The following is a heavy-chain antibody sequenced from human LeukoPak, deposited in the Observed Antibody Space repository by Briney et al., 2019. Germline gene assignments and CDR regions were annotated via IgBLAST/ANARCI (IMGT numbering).Heavy chain of an antibody. CDR1: GGSISSSSYY. J-gene: IGHJ6*02. D-gene: IGHD3-10*01. CDR2: IYYSGST. V-gene: IGHV4-39*07. CDR3: ARDGRSPRITMVRGAIEMTYYGMDV. Sequence: SETLSLTCTVSGGSISSSSYYWGWIRQPPGKGLEWIGSIYYSGSTYYNPSLKSRVTISVDTSKNQFSLKLSSVTAADTAVYYCARDGRSPRITMVRGAIEMTYYGMDVWGQGTTVTVSS.